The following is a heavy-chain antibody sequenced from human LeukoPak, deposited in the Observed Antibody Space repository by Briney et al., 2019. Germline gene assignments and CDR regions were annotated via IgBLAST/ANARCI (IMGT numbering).Heavy chain of an antibody. CDR2: INHSGST. D-gene: IGHD6-19*01. Sequence: SETLSLTCTVSGGAISSYYWSWIRQPPGKGLEWIGEINHSGSTNYNPSLKSRVTISVDTSKNQFSLKLSSVTAADTAVYYCARDPVQAVAGTRFDYWGQGTLVTVSS. V-gene: IGHV4-34*01. CDR1: GGAISSYY. CDR3: ARDPVQAVAGTRFDY. J-gene: IGHJ4*02.